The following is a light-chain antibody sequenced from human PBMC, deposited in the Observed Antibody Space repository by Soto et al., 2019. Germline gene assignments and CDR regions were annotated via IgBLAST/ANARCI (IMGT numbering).Light chain of an antibody. V-gene: IGLV2-14*04. CDR2: DVS. CDR1: SSDIGRYNY. J-gene: IGLJ1*01. CDR3: SSYISSSTYV. Sequence: TKTSSDIGRYNYVSWYQQYPGKAPKFMIYDVSNRPSGVSNRFSGSKSGNTASLTISGLQAEDEADYYCSSYISSSTYVFGTGTKVTVL.